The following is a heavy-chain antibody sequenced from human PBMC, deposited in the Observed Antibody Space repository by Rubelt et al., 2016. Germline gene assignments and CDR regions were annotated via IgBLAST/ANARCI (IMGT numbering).Heavy chain of an antibody. J-gene: IGHJ4*02. CDR3: AGGGEGKFDN. V-gene: IGHV4-39*07. CDR2: IYYNGNM. CDR1: GGSISSSSYY. D-gene: IGHD3-16*01. Sequence: QLQLQESGPGLVKPSETLSLTCTVSGGSISSSSYYWGWIRQPPGKGLEWMGSIYYNGNMYHNPSFKSRVTISVDTSKNEFSLRLSSVTAADTAVYYCAGGGEGKFDNWGQGTLVSVSS.